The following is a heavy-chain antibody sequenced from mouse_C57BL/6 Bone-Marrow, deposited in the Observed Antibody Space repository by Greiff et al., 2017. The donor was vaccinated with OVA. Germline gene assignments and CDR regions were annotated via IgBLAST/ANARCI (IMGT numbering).Heavy chain of an antibody. D-gene: IGHD2-1*01. J-gene: IGHJ1*03. CDR3: ARSIYYGNLFFDV. CDR2: IWWDDDQ. Sequence: QVTLKVSGPGILQPSQTLSLTCSFSGFSLSTFGMGVGWIRQPSGKGLEWLAHIWWDDDQYYNPALKSRLTISKDISKNQVLLNIANVDTADTATYYCARSIYYGNLFFDVWGTGTTVTVSS. V-gene: IGHV8-8*01. CDR1: GFSLSTFGMG.